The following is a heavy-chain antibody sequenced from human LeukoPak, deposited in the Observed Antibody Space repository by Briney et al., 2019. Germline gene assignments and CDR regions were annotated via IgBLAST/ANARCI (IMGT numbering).Heavy chain of an antibody. D-gene: IGHD3-22*01. CDR3: AREYYYDSSGYTSYYFDY. J-gene: IGHJ4*02. Sequence: SVKVSCKASGGTFSSYAISWVRQAPGQGLEWMGGTIPIFGTANYAQKFQGRVTITTDESTSTAYMELSSLRSEETAVYYCAREYYYDSSGYTSYYFDYWGQGTLVTVSS. V-gene: IGHV1-69*05. CDR1: GGTFSSYA. CDR2: TIPIFGTA.